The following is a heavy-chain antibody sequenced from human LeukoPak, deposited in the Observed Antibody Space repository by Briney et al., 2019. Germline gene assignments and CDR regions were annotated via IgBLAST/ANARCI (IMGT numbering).Heavy chain of an antibody. CDR1: GGSFSDYY. D-gene: IGHD3-10*01. J-gene: IGHJ5*02. V-gene: IGHV4-34*01. Sequence: PSETLSLTCAVYGGSFSDYYWRWIRQPPGKGLEWIGEINHSGSTNYNPSLKSRVTISVDTSKNQFSLKLSSVTAADTAVYYCARGSTRRYGLVRLWFGNWFNPWGQGTLVTVSS. CDR2: INHSGST. CDR3: ARGSTRRYGLVRLWFGNWFNP.